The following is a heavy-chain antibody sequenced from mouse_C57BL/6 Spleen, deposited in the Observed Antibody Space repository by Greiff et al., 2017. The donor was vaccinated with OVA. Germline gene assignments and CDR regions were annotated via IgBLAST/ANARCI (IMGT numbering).Heavy chain of an antibody. CDR1: GYTFTSYW. J-gene: IGHJ4*01. D-gene: IGHD3-3*01. CDR3: ARKAVHAMDY. CDR2: IHPNSGST. Sequence: QVQLQQPGAELVKPGASVKLSCKASGYTFTSYWMHWVKQRPGQGLEWIGMIHPNSGSTNYNEKFKSKATLTVDKSSSTAYMQLSSLTSENSAVYYSARKAVHAMDYWGQGTSVTVSS. V-gene: IGHV1-64*01.